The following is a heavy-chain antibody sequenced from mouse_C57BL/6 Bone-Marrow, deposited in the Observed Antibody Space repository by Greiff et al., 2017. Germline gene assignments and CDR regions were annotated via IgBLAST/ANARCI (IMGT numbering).Heavy chain of an antibody. CDR1: GFSLTSYG. CDR3: ASYDYGAWFAY. CDR2: IWGDGST. Sequence: VKVEESGPGLVAPSQSLSITCTVSGFSLTSYGVSWVRQPPGKGLEWLGVIWGDGSTNYHSALISRLSTSKDNSKSQVFLKLTSLQTDDTATYYCASYDYGAWFAYWGQGTLVTVSA. J-gene: IGHJ3*01. V-gene: IGHV2-3*01. D-gene: IGHD2-4*01.